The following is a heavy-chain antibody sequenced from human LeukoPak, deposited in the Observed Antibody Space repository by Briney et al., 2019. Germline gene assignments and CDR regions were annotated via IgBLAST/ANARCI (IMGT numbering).Heavy chain of an antibody. D-gene: IGHD5-12*01. CDR1: GFTFSSYA. CDR3: LNGYSGYDSGY. J-gene: IGHJ4*02. Sequence: GGSLRLSCAASGFTFSSYAMSWVHQAPGKGLEWVSAISGSGGSTYYADSVKGRFTISRDNSKNTLYLQMNSLRAEDTAVYYCLNGYSGYDSGYWGQGTLVTVSS. CDR2: ISGSGGST. V-gene: IGHV3-23*01.